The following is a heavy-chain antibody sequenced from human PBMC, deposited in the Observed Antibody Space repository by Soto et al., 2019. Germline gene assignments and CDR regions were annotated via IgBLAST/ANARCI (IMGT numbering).Heavy chain of an antibody. CDR3: ARWDDYGASDQYHLDP. CDR1: GYTFTASG. Sequence: GASVKVSCKASGYTFTASGISWVRQAPGQGLEWMGWTSIYNGHTEYSPKFLGRVVMTTDTSAHTAYLELKSLRPDDAALYYCARWDDYGASDQYHLDPWGQPTLATVSS. D-gene: IGHD4-17*01. V-gene: IGHV1-18*01. J-gene: IGHJ5*02. CDR2: TSIYNGHT.